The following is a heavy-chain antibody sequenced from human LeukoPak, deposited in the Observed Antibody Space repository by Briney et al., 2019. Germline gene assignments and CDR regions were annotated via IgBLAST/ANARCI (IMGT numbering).Heavy chain of an antibody. CDR1: GGTFSSYA. CDR3: ARGGHRGSIAAD. V-gene: IGHV1-69*05. CDR2: IIPIFGTA. Sequence: GASVKVSCKASGGTFSSYAISWVRQAPGQGLEWMGRIIPIFGTANYAQKFQGRVTITTDESTSTAYMELSSLRSEDTAVYYCARGGHRGSIAADWGQGTLVTVSS. J-gene: IGHJ4*02. D-gene: IGHD6-13*01.